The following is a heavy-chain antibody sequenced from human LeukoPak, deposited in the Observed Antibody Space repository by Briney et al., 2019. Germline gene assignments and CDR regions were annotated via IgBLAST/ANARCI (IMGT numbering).Heavy chain of an antibody. V-gene: IGHV3-23*01. Sequence: GGSLRLSSAASGFTFSSYAMSWVRQAPGKGLEWVSAISGSGGSTYYADSVKGRFTISRDNSKNTLYLQMNSLRAEDTAVYYCARTSYGDDGGFDYWGQGTLVTVSS. D-gene: IGHD4-17*01. CDR1: GFTFSSYA. CDR3: ARTSYGDDGGFDY. J-gene: IGHJ4*02. CDR2: ISGSGGST.